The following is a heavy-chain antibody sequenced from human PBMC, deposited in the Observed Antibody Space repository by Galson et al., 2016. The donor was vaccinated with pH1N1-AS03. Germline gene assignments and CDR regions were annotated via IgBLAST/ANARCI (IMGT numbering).Heavy chain of an antibody. Sequence: PALVKPTQTLTLTCTFSGFSLNTDGMRVSWIRQPPGKALEWLARIDWDDDKFYRTSLKTRLTISKDTSKNQVVLTLTNGGPVDTATYYCGLTGIAATGYFDYWGQGTLVTVSS. D-gene: IGHD6-13*01. V-gene: IGHV2-70*04. J-gene: IGHJ4*02. CDR1: GFSLNTDGMR. CDR3: GLTGIAATGYFDY. CDR2: IDWDDDK.